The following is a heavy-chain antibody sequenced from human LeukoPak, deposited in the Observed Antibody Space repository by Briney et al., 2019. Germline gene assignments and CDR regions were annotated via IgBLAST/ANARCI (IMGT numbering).Heavy chain of an antibody. V-gene: IGHV3-74*01. Sequence: GGSLRLSCAASGFTFSDYGMHWVRQAPGKGLVWVSRINSDGSSTSYADSVKGRFTISRDNAKNTLYLQMNSLRAEDTAVYYCASGLRRGYCSSTSCYGDYWGQGTLVTVSS. J-gene: IGHJ4*02. CDR2: INSDGSST. D-gene: IGHD2-2*01. CDR1: GFTFSDYG. CDR3: ASGLRRGYCSSTSCYGDY.